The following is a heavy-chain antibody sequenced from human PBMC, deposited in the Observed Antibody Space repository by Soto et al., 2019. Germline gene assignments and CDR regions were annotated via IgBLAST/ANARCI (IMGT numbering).Heavy chain of an antibody. Sequence: QVQLVQSGAEVKKPGASVKVSCKASGYTSTSYGISWVRQAPGQGLEWMGWISAYNGNTNYAQKLQGRVTMTTDTSTSTAYMELRSLRSDDTAVYYCASNYLYYYGSGNTNYYGMDVWGQGTTVTVSS. V-gene: IGHV1-18*01. D-gene: IGHD3-10*01. CDR2: ISAYNGNT. CDR3: ASNYLYYYGSGNTNYYGMDV. CDR1: GYTSTSYG. J-gene: IGHJ6*02.